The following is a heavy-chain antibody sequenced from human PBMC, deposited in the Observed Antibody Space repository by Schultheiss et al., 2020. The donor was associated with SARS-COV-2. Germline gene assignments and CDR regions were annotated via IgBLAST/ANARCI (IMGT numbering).Heavy chain of an antibody. CDR3: ARHTFGFLEWLLPDMYYFDY. Sequence: SETLSLTCTVSGGSISSYYWSWIRQPPGKGLEWIGRIYTSGSTNYNPSLKSRVTISVDTSKNQFSLKLSSVTAADTAVYYCARHTFGFLEWLLPDMYYFDYWGQGTLVTVSS. D-gene: IGHD3-3*01. V-gene: IGHV4-4*07. J-gene: IGHJ4*02. CDR2: IYTSGST. CDR1: GGSISSYY.